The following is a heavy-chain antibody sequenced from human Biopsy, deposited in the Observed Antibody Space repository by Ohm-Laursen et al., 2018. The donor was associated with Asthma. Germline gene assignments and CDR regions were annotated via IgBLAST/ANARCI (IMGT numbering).Heavy chain of an antibody. V-gene: IGHV3-30*03. J-gene: IGHJ6*02. D-gene: IGHD2-21*01. CDR1: GFTFSTYG. CDR3: ARAGESDLVGGLDV. CDR2: IAWGGINS. Sequence: SLRLSCSASGFTFSTYGMHWVRQAPGKGLEWVAFIAWGGINSYYADSVKGRFTISRDNSRNTLYLQKNSLRADDTAVYYCARAGESDLVGGLDVWGQGTTVIVS.